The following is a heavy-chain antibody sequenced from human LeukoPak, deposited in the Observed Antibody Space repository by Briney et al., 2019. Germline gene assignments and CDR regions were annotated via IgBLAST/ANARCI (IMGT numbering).Heavy chain of an antibody. CDR1: LFTFTRYG. CDR3: APKPRITMVRGVICTDPLIDY. CDR2: IWYAGSNK. J-gene: IGHJ4*02. V-gene: IGHV3-33*01. D-gene: IGHD3-10*01. Sequence: PGGSLRLSCAASLFTFTRYGMHSVRPAPGKGGERVAVIWYAGSNKYYPDSVKGRFTIPRANSKKKLNLKMNSLRAEDTAVYYCAPKPRITMVRGVICTDPLIDYWGQGTLVTVSS.